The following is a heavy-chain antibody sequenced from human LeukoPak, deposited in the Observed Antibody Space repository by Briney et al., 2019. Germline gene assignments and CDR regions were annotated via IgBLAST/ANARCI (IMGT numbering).Heavy chain of an antibody. Sequence: SETLSLTCTVSDDSLSDYYRGWIRQPPGKGLEWIGYIHNSGTSTYNLSLKSRVTISADTSKNQFSLKLNSMTTADTAVYYCTRGAGWLIGYWGQGILVTVSS. D-gene: IGHD3-16*01. CDR3: TRGAGWLIGY. CDR2: IHNSGTS. CDR1: DDSLSDYY. V-gene: IGHV4-59*01. J-gene: IGHJ4*02.